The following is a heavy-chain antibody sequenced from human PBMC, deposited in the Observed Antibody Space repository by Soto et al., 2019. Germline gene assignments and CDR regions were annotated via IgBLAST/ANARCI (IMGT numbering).Heavy chain of an antibody. J-gene: IGHJ6*02. D-gene: IGHD3-10*01. V-gene: IGHV5-10-1*01. Sequence: GEALKISGDGSGYSFTSYCISLVRQMPGKGLEWMGRIDPSDSYTDYSPSFQGHVTISADKSISTAYLPWSSLKASDTAMYYCARASGFGELSYGMDVWGQGTTVTVSS. CDR1: GYSFTSYC. CDR2: IDPSDSYT. CDR3: ARASGFGELSYGMDV.